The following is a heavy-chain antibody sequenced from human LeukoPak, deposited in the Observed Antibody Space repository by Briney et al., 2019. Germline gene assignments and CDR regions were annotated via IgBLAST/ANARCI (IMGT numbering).Heavy chain of an antibody. D-gene: IGHD2-21*01. CDR1: GFTFSSFG. CDR3: ARDESGDNDAFDI. CDR2: ISGSSNYI. V-gene: IGHV3-21*01. J-gene: IGHJ3*02. Sequence: GGSLRLSCAASGFTFSSFGMHWVRQAPGKGLEWVSSISGSSNYIYYADSVKGRFTISRGNAKNPLYLQMNSLRVEDTAVYYCARDESGDNDAFDIWGQGTMVTVSS.